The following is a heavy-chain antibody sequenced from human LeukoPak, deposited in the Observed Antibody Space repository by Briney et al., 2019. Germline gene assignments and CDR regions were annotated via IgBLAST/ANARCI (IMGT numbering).Heavy chain of an antibody. D-gene: IGHD2-2*01. CDR3: ARGYCNSTSCFTGGGY. CDR1: GFTFSDYY. V-gene: IGHV3-11*04. Sequence: GGSLRLSCAASGFTFSDYYMSWIRQAPGKGLEWVSYISSSGSTIYYADSVKGRFTISRDNAKNSLYLQMNSLRVEDTAVYYCARGYCNSTSCFTGGGYWGQGTLVTVSS. CDR2: ISSSGSTI. J-gene: IGHJ4*02.